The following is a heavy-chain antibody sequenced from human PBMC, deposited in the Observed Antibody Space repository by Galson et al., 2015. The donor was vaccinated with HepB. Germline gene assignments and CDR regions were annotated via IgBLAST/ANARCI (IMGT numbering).Heavy chain of an antibody. CDR1: GYTFTYRY. J-gene: IGHJ6*01. CDR3: ARLGNSSGCLHQGPIGLPPGTLLQEHL. CDR2: ITPFNGNT. D-gene: IGHD6-19*01. V-gene: IGHV1-45*02. Sequence: SVKVSCKASGYTFTYRYLHWVRQAPGQALEWMGWITPFNGNTNYAQKFQDRVTITRDRSMSTAYMELSSLRSEDTAMYYCARLGNSSGCLHQGPIGLPPGTLLQEHLWG.